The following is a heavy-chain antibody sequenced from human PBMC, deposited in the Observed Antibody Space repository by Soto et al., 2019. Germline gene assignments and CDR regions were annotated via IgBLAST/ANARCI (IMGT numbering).Heavy chain of an antibody. V-gene: IGHV1-18*01. CDR3: ARTPRQHQTFDY. J-gene: IGHJ4*02. D-gene: IGHD6-13*01. Sequence: ASVKVSCTASGYTFTSYGISWVRQAPGQGLEWMGWISAYNGNTNYAQKLQGRVTMTTDTSTSTAYMELRSLRSDDTAVYYCARTPRQHQTFDYWGQGTLVTVSS. CDR2: ISAYNGNT. CDR1: GYTFTSYG.